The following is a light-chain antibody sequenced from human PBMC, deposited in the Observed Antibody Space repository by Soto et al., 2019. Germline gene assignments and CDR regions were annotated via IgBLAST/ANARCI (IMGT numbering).Light chain of an antibody. CDR3: QQYGSSPLT. V-gene: IGKV3-20*01. CDR2: GAS. Sequence: EIVLTQSPGTLSLSPGERATLSCRASQSVSSSYLAWYQQKPGQAPRLLIYGASNRATGIPDRLSGSGSGTDFTLTISRREQEDFAVYYCQQYGSSPLTFGEGTRVEIK. CDR1: QSVSSSY. J-gene: IGKJ5*01.